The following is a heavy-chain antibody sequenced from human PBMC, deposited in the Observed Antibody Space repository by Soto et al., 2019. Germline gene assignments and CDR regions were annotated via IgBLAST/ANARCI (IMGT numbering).Heavy chain of an antibody. CDR1: GGSISSSSYY. V-gene: IGHV4-39*07. CDR3: ARVAMIVVVITHYTKREVDY. D-gene: IGHD3-22*01. Sequence: PSETLSLTCTVSGGSISSSSYYWGWIRQPPGKGLEWIGSIYYSRRSTYYNPSLKSRVTISVDTSKNQFSLKLSSVTAADTAVYYCARVAMIVVVITHYTKREVDYWGQGTLVTVSS. J-gene: IGHJ4*02. CDR2: IYYSRRST.